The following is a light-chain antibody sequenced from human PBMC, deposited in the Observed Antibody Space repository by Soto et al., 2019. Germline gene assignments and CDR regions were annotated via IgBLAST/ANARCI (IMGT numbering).Light chain of an antibody. Sequence: QSALTQPASVSGSPGQSITISCTGTSSDVGTYNLVSWYQQHPGKAPKLVIFEVSERPSGVSNRFSASKSGNTASLTISGLQAEDEADYYCCSYAGSSSVVFGGGTKLTVL. CDR2: EVS. V-gene: IGLV2-23*02. CDR3: CSYAGSSSVV. J-gene: IGLJ2*01. CDR1: SSDVGTYNL.